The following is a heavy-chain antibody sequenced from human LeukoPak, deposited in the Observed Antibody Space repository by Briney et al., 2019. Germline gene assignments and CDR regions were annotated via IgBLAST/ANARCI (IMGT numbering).Heavy chain of an antibody. Sequence: ASVKVSCKASGYTFTSYDINWVRQATGQGLEWMGWMNPDSGNTGYAQKFQGRVTMTRNTSISTAYMELSSLRSEDTAVYYCARGGPGAAYFDYWGLGTLVTVSS. J-gene: IGHJ4*02. CDR3: ARGGPGAAYFDY. D-gene: IGHD1-26*01. CDR2: MNPDSGNT. CDR1: GYTFTSYD. V-gene: IGHV1-8*01.